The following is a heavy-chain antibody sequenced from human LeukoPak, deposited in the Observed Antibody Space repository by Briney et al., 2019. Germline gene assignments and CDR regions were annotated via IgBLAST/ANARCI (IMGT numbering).Heavy chain of an antibody. V-gene: IGHV4-34*01. Sequence: SETLSLTCAVYGGSFSGYYWSWIRQPPGKGLEWIGEINHSGSTNYNPSLKSRVTISVDTSKNQFSLKLSSVTAADTAVYYCARAPRGVRGYHWFDPWGQGTLVTVSS. J-gene: IGHJ5*02. CDR2: INHSGST. CDR3: ARAPRGVRGYHWFDP. D-gene: IGHD3-10*01. CDR1: GGSFSGYY.